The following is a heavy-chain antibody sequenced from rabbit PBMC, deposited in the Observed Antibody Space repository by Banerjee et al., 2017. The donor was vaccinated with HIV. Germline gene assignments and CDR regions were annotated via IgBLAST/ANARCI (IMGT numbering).Heavy chain of an antibody. J-gene: IGHJ4*01. CDR3: ARDLAGVIGWNFNL. D-gene: IGHD4-1*01. CDR2: IYAGSSGSA. Sequence: QAQLEESGGDLVKPEGYLTLTCTASGFSFSNKYVMCWVSQAPGKGLEWIGTIYAGSSGSAYYASWVNGRFTISKTSSTTVTLQMTSLTAADTATYFCARDLAGVIGWNFNLWGPGTLVTVS. CDR1: GFSFSNKYV. V-gene: IGHV1S45*01.